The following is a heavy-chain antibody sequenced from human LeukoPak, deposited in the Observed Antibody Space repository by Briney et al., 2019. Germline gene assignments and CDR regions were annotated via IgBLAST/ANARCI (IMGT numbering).Heavy chain of an antibody. J-gene: IGHJ4*02. V-gene: IGHV4-34*01. CDR2: INHSGST. D-gene: IGHD3-22*01. CDR3: ARVSRRAYYYDSSGYYAGDY. Sequence: PSETLSLTCAVYGGSFSGYYWSWIRQPPGKGLEWIGEINHSGSTNYNPSLKSRVTISVDTSKNQFSLKLSSVTAADTAVYYCARVSRRAYYYDSSGYYAGDYWGQGTLVTVSS. CDR1: GGSFSGYY.